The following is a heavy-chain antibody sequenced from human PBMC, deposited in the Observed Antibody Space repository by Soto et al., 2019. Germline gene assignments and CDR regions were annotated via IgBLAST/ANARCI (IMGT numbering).Heavy chain of an antibody. CDR1: GGSVSSGDYF. Sequence: PSETLSLTCTVSGGSVSSGDYFWSWLRQSPGKRLEWIAYIYYSGSTNYNPSLKSRATNSVDTSKSQVSLTLTSMTAADAALYYCARSPNYYYYGFDVWGQGTAVTVSS. J-gene: IGHJ6*02. CDR2: IYYSGST. CDR3: ARSPNYYYYGFDV. D-gene: IGHD3-10*01. V-gene: IGHV4-61*08.